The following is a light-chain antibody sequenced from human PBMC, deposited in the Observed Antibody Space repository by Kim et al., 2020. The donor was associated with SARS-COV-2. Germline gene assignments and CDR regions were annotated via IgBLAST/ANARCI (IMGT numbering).Light chain of an antibody. CDR3: QTWDSGTVL. V-gene: IGLV3-1*01. J-gene: IGLJ3*02. CDR2: KDN. CDR1: RLGDRY. Sequence: VSPGQTASLSCSGHRLGDRYACWYQQKAGQSPVLVIYKDNKRPSGIPERFSGSNSGNTATLTISGTQAMDEADYYCQTWDSGTVLFGGGTQLTVL.